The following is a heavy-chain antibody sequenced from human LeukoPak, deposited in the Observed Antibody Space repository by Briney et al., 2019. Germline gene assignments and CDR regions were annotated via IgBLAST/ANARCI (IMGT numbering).Heavy chain of an antibody. CDR1: GFSFSSYG. D-gene: IGHD4-17*01. Sequence: PGGSLRLSCAASGFSFSSYGMHWVRQAPGKGLEWVAFIQYDGSNKYYADSVQGRFAISRDNSRNTLYLQMNSLRVEDTAVYFCAKDPNGDYIGTFDIWGQGTMVTVSS. CDR3: AKDPNGDYIGTFDI. J-gene: IGHJ3*02. CDR2: IQYDGSNK. V-gene: IGHV3-30*02.